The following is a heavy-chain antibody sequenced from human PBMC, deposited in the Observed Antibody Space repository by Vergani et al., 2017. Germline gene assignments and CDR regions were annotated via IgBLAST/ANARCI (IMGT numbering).Heavy chain of an antibody. J-gene: IGHJ2*01. CDR3: ARGARRCTSTSCYRVWYFDL. CDR1: GAYVGSGGYY. V-gene: IGHV4-61*08. Sequence: QVQLQESGPGLVKASQTLSLTCSVSGAYVGSGGYYWSWIRQPPGKGLEWIGEINHSGSTNYNPSVKSRVTISVDTSRNQFSLLSSVTAADTAVYYCARGARRCTSTSCYRVWYFDLWGRGVLVTVSS. CDR2: INHSGST. D-gene: IGHD2-2*02.